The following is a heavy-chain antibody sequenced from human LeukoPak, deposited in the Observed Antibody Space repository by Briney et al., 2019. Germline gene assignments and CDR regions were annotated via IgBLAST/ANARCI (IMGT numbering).Heavy chain of an antibody. Sequence: SETLSLTCTVSGGSISNYHWSWVRQPAGKGLEWIGQIHTSGSTNYNPPLKSRVTMSIDTPENQLSLTIRSVSAADTAVYYCARRDISSGWSFDYWGQGTLVTVSS. V-gene: IGHV4-4*07. CDR1: GGSISNYH. D-gene: IGHD6-19*01. J-gene: IGHJ4*02. CDR2: IHTSGST. CDR3: ARRDISSGWSFDY.